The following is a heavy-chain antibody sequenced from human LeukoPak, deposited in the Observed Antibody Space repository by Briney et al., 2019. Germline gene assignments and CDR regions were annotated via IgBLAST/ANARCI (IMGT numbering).Heavy chain of an antibody. J-gene: IGHJ4*02. CDR2: TYYRSKWKN. CDR3: ARDWYCSSAGCLFDH. Sequence: SQTLSLTCAISGDSVSSNSAAWNWIGQSPSRGLEWLGRTYYRSKWKNDYAVSVKSRVTINPDTSKNQFSLHLNSVTPEDTAVYYCARDWYCSSAGCLFDHWGQGTLVTVSS. CDR1: GDSVSSNSAA. V-gene: IGHV6-1*01. D-gene: IGHD2-2*01.